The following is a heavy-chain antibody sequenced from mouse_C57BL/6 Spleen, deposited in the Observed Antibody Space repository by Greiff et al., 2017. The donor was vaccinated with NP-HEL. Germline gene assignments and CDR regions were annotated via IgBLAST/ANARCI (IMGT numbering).Heavy chain of an antibody. CDR2: IDPSDSYT. V-gene: IGHV1-69*01. J-gene: IGHJ4*01. Sequence: QVQLQQPGAELVMPGASVKLSCKASGYTFTSYWMHWVKQRPGQGLEWIGEIDPSDSYTNYNQKFKGKSTLTVDKSSSTAYMQLSILTSEDSAVYYCARSGAMDYWGQGTSVTVSS. CDR3: ARSGAMDY. CDR1: GYTFTSYW.